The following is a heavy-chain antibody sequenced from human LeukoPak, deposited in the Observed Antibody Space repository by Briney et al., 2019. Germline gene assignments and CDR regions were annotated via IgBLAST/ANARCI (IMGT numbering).Heavy chain of an antibody. CDR1: GFTFSSYS. CDR2: IRYDGSNK. V-gene: IGHV3-30*02. Sequence: GGSLRLSCAASGFTFSSYSMNWVRQAPGKGLEWVAFIRYDGSNKYYADSVKGRFTISRDNSKNTLYLQMNSLRAEDTAVYYCAKDADSSGWYCDYWGQGTLVTVSS. D-gene: IGHD6-19*01. J-gene: IGHJ4*02. CDR3: AKDADSSGWYCDY.